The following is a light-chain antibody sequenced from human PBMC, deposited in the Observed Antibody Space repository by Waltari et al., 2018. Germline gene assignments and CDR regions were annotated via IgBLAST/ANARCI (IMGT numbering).Light chain of an antibody. Sequence: EIELTYSLATLSLSAGERATLSCRANESVSSYLAWYQQKPGQAPRLLIYDASNRAAGIPARFSGSGYGTDFTLTISSLEPEDFAIYYCQQRTNWVTTFGQGTRLDIK. CDR1: ESVSSY. J-gene: IGKJ5*01. CDR2: DAS. V-gene: IGKV3-11*01. CDR3: QQRTNWVTT.